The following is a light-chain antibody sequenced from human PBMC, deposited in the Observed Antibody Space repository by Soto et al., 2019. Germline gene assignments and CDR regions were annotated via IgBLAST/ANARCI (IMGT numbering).Light chain of an antibody. Sequence: QSALTQPASVSGSPGQSITISCTGTSSDVGGYNYVSWYQQHPGKAPKLMIYDVSNRPSGVSNRFSGSKSGNTASLTISGLQAEDEADYYCTSWTTSTTMKFGGGTKVTV. J-gene: IGLJ2*01. CDR2: DVS. CDR3: TSWTTSTTMK. V-gene: IGLV2-14*01. CDR1: SSDVGGYNY.